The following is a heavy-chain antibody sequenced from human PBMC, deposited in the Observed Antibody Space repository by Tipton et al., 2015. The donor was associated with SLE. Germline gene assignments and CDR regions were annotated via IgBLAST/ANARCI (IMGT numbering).Heavy chain of an antibody. Sequence: TLSLTCTVSGDSISTYYWSWIRQPPGKGLEWIGYISYSGGTNYNPSLKSRVTISLDTSTNQFSLKLNSVTAADTAVYYCARDGDYYDSSGYFFDAFDIWGQGTMVTVSS. CDR1: GDSISTYY. D-gene: IGHD3-22*01. CDR2: ISYSGGT. V-gene: IGHV4-59*01. J-gene: IGHJ3*02. CDR3: ARDGDYYDSSGYFFDAFDI.